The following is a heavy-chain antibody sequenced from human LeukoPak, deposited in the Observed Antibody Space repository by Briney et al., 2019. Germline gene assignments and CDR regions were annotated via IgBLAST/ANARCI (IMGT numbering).Heavy chain of an antibody. Sequence: GGSLRLSCAASGFTFDDYAMHWVRQAPGKGLEWVSLISGDGGSTYYADSVKGRFTISRDNSKNSLYLQMNSLRTEDTALYYCAKDRNNLAYCGGDCYSLDYWGQGTLVTVSS. J-gene: IGHJ4*02. V-gene: IGHV3-43*02. D-gene: IGHD2-21*02. CDR2: ISGDGGST. CDR3: AKDRNNLAYCGGDCYSLDY. CDR1: GFTFDDYA.